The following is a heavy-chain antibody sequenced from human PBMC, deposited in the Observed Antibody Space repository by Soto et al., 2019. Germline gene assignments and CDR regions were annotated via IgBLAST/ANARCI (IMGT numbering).Heavy chain of an antibody. J-gene: IGHJ4*02. CDR2: ISSSSSTI. Sequence: GSLRLYGAASGFTFGRYSMNWVRQAPGKGLEWVSYISSSSSTIYYADSVKGRFTISRDNAKNSLYLQMNSLRDEDTAVYYCARDLSGSFDYFDYWGQGTLVTVSS. CDR1: GFTFGRYS. V-gene: IGHV3-48*02. D-gene: IGHD2-15*01. CDR3: ARDLSGSFDYFDY.